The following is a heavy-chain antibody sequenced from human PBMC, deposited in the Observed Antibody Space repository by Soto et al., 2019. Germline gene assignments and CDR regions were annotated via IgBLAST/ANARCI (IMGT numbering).Heavy chain of an antibody. CDR3: AREEGDSSSWYFDY. CDR2: ISYDGSNK. J-gene: IGHJ4*02. V-gene: IGHV3-30-3*01. Sequence: QVQLVESGGGVVQPGRSLRLSCAASGFTFSSYAMHWVRQASGKGLEWVAVISYDGSNKYYADSVKGRFTISRDNSKNTLYLQMNSLRAEDTAVYYCAREEGDSSSWYFDYWGQGTLVTVSS. D-gene: IGHD6-13*01. CDR1: GFTFSSYA.